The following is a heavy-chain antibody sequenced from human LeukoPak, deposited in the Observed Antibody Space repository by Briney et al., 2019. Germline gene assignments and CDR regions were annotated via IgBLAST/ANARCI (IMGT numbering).Heavy chain of an antibody. D-gene: IGHD1-26*01. V-gene: IGHV4-59*01. CDR3: ARNRVVGAPNFDY. J-gene: IGHJ4*02. CDR2: IYYSGST. CDR1: GESFSTYY. Sequence: SETLSLTCAVYGESFSTYYWAWIRQPPGKGLEWLGYIYYSGSTNYNPSLKSRVTISLDTSKNQFSLRLTSVTAADTAVYYCARNRVVGAPNFDYWGQGTLVTVFS.